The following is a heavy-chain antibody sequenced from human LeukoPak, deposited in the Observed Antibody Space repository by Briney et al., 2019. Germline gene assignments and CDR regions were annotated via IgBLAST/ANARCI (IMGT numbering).Heavy chain of an antibody. CDR2: INHSGST. V-gene: IGHV4-34*01. CDR1: GGSFSGYY. CDR3: ATSDYGSGSYNY. Sequence: SETLSLTCAVYGGSFSGYYWSWIRQPPGKGLEWIGEINHSGSTNYNPSLKSRVTISVDTSKNQFSLKLSSVTAADTAVYYCATSDYGSGSYNYWGQGTLVTVSS. J-gene: IGHJ4*02. D-gene: IGHD3-10*01.